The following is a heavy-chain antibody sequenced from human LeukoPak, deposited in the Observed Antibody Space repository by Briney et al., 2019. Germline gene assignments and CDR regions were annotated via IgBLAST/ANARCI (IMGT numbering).Heavy chain of an antibody. CDR2: IWYDGSNK. CDR3: ARDQDEYSSSSADY. J-gene: IGHJ4*02. D-gene: IGHD6-6*01. V-gene: IGHV3-33*08. Sequence: PGGSLRLSCAASGFTFSSYAMHWVRQAPGKGLEWVAVIWYDGSNKYYADSVKGRFTISRDNSKNTLYLQMNSLRAEDTAVYYCARDQDEYSSSSADYWGQGTLVTVSS. CDR1: GFTFSSYA.